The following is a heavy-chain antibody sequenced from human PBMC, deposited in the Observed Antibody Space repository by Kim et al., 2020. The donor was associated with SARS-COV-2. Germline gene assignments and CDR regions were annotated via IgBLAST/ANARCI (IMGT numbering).Heavy chain of an antibody. CDR1: GGSFSGYY. D-gene: IGHD3-16*02. Sequence: SETLSLTCAVYGGSFSGYYWSWIRQPPGKGLEWIGEINHSGSTNYNPSLKSRVTISVDTSKNQFSLKLSSVTAADTAVYYCARDCLRLGELSFDYWGQGTLVTVSS. V-gene: IGHV4-34*01. CDR3: ARDCLRLGELSFDY. J-gene: IGHJ4*02. CDR2: INHSGST.